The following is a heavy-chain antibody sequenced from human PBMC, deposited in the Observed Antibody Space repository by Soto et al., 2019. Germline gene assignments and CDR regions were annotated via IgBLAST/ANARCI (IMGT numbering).Heavy chain of an antibody. CDR2: ISPFNVNT. CDR1: GYTFTSYG. Sequence: QIQLIQSGAEVKKPGASVKVSCKGSGYTFTSYGITWVRQAPGQGLEWVGWISPFNVNTEYAQNLQGRVTLTTDTTPGTPYMELRSPAADAAAFYFCAATPNRSGGNPNCSGQLPPGGQGTAVPVSS. J-gene: IGHJ1*01. V-gene: IGHV1-18*01. D-gene: IGHD2-15*01. CDR3: AATPNRSGGNPNCSGQLPP.